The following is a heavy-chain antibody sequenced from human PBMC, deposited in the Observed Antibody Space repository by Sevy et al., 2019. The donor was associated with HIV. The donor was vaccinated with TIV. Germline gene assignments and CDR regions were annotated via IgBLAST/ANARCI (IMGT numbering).Heavy chain of an antibody. J-gene: IGHJ5*02. CDR2: ISYDGSNK. CDR3: ARGVGGYCSSTSCAGDWFDP. D-gene: IGHD2-2*01. V-gene: IGHV3-30-3*01. Sequence: GGSLRLSCAASGFTCSSYAMHWVRQAPGKGLEWVAVISYDGSNKYYADSVKGRFTISRDNSKNTLYLQMNSLRAEDTDVYYCARGVGGYCSSTSCAGDWFDPWGQGTLVTVSS. CDR1: GFTCSSYA.